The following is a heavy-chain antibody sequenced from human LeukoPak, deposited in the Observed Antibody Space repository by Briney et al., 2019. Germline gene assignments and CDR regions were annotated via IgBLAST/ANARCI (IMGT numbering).Heavy chain of an antibody. CDR3: ARSLNCSTTSCYLFGAFDI. J-gene: IGHJ3*02. V-gene: IGHV1-2*02. CDR1: GYTFTGHY. Sequence: ASVKVSCKASGYTFTGHYMHWVRQAPGQGLEWMGWINPNNGGTNFAQKFQGRVTMTRDTSISTAYMELSRLRSDDTAIYYCARSLNCSTTSCYLFGAFDIWGQGTMVTVSS. CDR2: INPNNGGT. D-gene: IGHD2-2*01.